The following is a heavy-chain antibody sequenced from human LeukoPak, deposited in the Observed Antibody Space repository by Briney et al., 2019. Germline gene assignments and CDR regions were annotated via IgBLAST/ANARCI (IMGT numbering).Heavy chain of an antibody. CDR2: ISYDGSIK. J-gene: IGHJ3*02. CDR1: GFTISAYA. V-gene: IGHV3-30*01. Sequence: PGRSLRLSCAASGFTISAYAMHWVRQAPGKGLEWVAVISYDGSIKYYADSVKGRFTISGDKSKDTLYLQMNSLRPEDTAVYYCAGGPGPIAGAKNPFDIWGQGTMVTVSS. CDR3: AGGPGPIAGAKNPFDI. D-gene: IGHD1-26*01.